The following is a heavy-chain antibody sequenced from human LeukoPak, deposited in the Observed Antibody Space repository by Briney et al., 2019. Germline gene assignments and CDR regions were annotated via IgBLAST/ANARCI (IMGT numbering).Heavy chain of an antibody. V-gene: IGHV3-48*01. Sequence: GGSLRLSCAASGFTFSNYNMNWVRQPPGKGLQWVSYISSSSNIIYYADSVKGRFTISRDNAKNSLFLQMNSLRAEGTAVYYCARDFAREFTIDYWGQGTLVTVSS. J-gene: IGHJ4*02. CDR3: ARDFAREFTIDY. CDR1: GFTFSNYN. CDR2: ISSSSNII. D-gene: IGHD3-10*01.